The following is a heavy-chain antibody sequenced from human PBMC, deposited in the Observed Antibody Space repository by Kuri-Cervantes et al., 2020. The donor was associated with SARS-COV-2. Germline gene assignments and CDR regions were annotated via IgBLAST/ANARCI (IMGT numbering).Heavy chain of an antibody. CDR2: INHRGDT. Sequence: SQTLSLTCAVYGGSLSGYYWSWIRQPPGQGLEWIGGINHRGDTNYNPALESRVTISRDTSENQFSLRLTSVTAADAAVYYCARGINGYFFFYYLDVWGKGTTVTVSS. CDR3: ARGINGYFFFYYLDV. CDR1: GGSLSGYY. J-gene: IGHJ6*03. V-gene: IGHV4-34*01. D-gene: IGHD2-21*01.